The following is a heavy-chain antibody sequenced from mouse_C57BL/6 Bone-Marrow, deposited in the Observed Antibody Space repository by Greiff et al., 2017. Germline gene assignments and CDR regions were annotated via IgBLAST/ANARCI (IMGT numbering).Heavy chain of an antibody. Sequence: VQRVESGPGLVAPSQSLSITCTVSGFSLTSYGVDWVSQSPGKGLEWLGVIWGVGSTNYNSALKSRLSISKDNSKSQVFLKMHSLQTDDTAMYYCATIQRKFAYWGHGTLVTVSA. J-gene: IGHJ3*01. CDR2: IWGVGST. V-gene: IGHV2-6*01. CDR3: ATIQRKFAY. CDR1: GFSLTSYG.